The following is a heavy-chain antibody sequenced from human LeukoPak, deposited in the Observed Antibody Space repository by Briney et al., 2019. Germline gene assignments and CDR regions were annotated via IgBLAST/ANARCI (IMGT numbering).Heavy chain of an antibody. CDR1: GFTFSDYA. CDR3: AKGIAPMDV. CDR2: ISDDGSGT. D-gene: IGHD2-15*01. J-gene: IGHJ6*02. V-gene: IGHV3-23*01. Sequence: PGGSLRLSCAASGFTFSDYAMSWVRQAPGQGLEWVSSISDDGSGTYYADSVKGRFTISRDNSKNTLFLQIDSLRAEDSAVYYCAKGIAPMDVWGQGTTVTVSS.